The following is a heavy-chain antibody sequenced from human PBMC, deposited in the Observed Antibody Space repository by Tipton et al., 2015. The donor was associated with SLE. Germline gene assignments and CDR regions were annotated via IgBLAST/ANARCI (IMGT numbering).Heavy chain of an antibody. D-gene: IGHD5-12*01. J-gene: IGHJ4*02. CDR3: ARRHYSGPFDS. Sequence: TLSLTCTVSSTSISNSDHYWGWVRQPPGKGLEWIGSIFYTGSTYYNPSLNSRVSFSIDTSENHFSLRLNSVTAADTAVYYCARRHYSGPFDSWGQGTPVTVSS. CDR2: IFYTGST. V-gene: IGHV4-39*07. CDR1: STSISNSDHY.